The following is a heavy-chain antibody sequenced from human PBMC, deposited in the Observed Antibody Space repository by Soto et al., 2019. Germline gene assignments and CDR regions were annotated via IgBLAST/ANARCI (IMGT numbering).Heavy chain of an antibody. CDR3: AKGKATFDY. CDR1: GFTFSSYA. CDR2: ISGTGVNT. Sequence: GGSLRLSCEVSGFTFSSYAMSWVRQAPGKGLEWVSGISGTGVNTYYADSVKGRFTISGDNSKNTLYLQMNSLRAEDTAVYYCAKGKATFDYWGQGILVTVSS. V-gene: IGHV3-23*01. D-gene: IGHD5-12*01. J-gene: IGHJ4*02.